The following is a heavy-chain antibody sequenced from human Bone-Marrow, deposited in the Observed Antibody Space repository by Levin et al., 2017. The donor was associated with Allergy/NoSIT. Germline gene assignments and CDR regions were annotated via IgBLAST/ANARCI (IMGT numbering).Heavy chain of an antibody. CDR1: GGSIRSGGYY. Sequence: SQTLSLTCAVSGGSIRSGGYYWSWIRQHPGKGLEWIGYIYYNGNVYSNPSLRSRLTITEDTPKNQFSLRLSSVPAADTAVYYCSSISPGVSAFDVWGLGTMVTVSS. J-gene: IGHJ3*01. CDR2: IYYNGNV. D-gene: IGHD7-27*01. CDR3: SSISPGVSAFDV. V-gene: IGHV4-31*02.